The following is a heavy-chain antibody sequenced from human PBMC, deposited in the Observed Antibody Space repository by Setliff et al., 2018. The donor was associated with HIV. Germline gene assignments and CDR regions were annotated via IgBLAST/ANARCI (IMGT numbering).Heavy chain of an antibody. CDR3: ARSRLHYYDSSGYYPSYFDY. D-gene: IGHD3-22*01. V-gene: IGHV4-39*07. Sequence: SETLSLTCNVSGGSISSSSYYWGWIRQPPGKGLEWFGEINHSGSTNYNPSLKSRVTISVDTSKNQFSLKLSSATAADTAVYYCARSRLHYYDSSGYYPSYFDYWGQGTLVTVSS. J-gene: IGHJ4*02. CDR2: INHSGST. CDR1: GGSISSSSYY.